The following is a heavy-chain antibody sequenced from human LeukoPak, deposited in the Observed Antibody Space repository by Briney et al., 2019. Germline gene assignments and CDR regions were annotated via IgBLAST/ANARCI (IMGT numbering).Heavy chain of an antibody. V-gene: IGHV6-1*01. CDR2: TYYRSKSYN. CDR3: ARESGSYYYYGMDV. CDR1: GDSVSSNSAA. D-gene: IGHD1-26*01. Sequence: HSQTLSLTCAISGDSVSSNSAAWNWIHPSPSRGLKWLGRTYYRSKSYNDYAVSVKSRIPINPDTSKNQFSLQLNSVTPEDTAVYYCARESGSYYYYGMDVWGQGTTVTVSS. J-gene: IGHJ6*01.